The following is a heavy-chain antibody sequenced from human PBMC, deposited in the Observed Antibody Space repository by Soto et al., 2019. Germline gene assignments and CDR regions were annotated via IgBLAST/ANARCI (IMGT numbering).Heavy chain of an antibody. CDR1: GFTFSDYY. J-gene: IGHJ4*02. V-gene: IGHV3-11*06. Sequence: GGSLRLSCAASGFTFSDYYMSWIRQAPGKGLEWVSYISSSSSYTNYADSVKGRFTISRDNAKNSLYLQMNSLRAEDTAVYYCARLDCSGGSCYLEAGPFDYWGQGTLVTVSS. D-gene: IGHD2-15*01. CDR3: ARLDCSGGSCYLEAGPFDY. CDR2: ISSSSSYT.